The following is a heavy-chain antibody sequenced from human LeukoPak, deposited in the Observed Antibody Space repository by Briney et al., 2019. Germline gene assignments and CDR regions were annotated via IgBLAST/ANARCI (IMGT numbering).Heavy chain of an antibody. CDR2: ISYDGSNK. J-gene: IGHJ4*02. D-gene: IGHD3-22*01. CDR3: ARPTYDSSGYPLIPYPDY. Sequence: PGGSLRLSCAASGFTFSSYAMHWVRQAPGKGLEWVAVISYDGSNKYYADSVKGRFTISRDNSKNTLYLQMNSLRAEDTAVYYCARPTYDSSGYPLIPYPDYWGQGTLVTVSS. CDR1: GFTFSSYA. V-gene: IGHV3-30-3*01.